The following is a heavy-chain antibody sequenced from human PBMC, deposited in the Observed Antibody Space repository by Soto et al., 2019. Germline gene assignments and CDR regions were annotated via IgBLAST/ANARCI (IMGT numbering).Heavy chain of an antibody. CDR3: ATAPASSWYPHRWFDP. D-gene: IGHD6-13*01. CDR1: GFTFDDYA. J-gene: IGHJ5*02. CDR2: ISWNSGSI. Sequence: EVQLVESGGGLVQPGRSLRLSCAASGFTFDDYAMHWVRQAPGKGLEWVSGISWNSGSIGYADSVKGRFTISRDNAKNSLYLQMNSLRAEDTALYYCATAPASSWYPHRWFDPWGQGTLVTVSS. V-gene: IGHV3-9*01.